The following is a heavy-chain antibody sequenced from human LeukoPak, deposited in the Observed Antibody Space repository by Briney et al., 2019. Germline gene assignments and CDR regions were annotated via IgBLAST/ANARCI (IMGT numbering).Heavy chain of an antibody. V-gene: IGHV1-2*02. CDR2: INANNGGT. D-gene: IGHD3-22*01. CDR3: ARSHSAYSYDY. J-gene: IGHJ4*02. Sequence: VKVSCKASGYTFSAYYMHWVRQAPGQGLEWMGWINANNGGTVYAQKFQGRVTMTRDTSISTAYMELSRLSFDDTAVYYCARSHSAYSYDYWGQGSLVLVSS. CDR1: GYTFSAYY.